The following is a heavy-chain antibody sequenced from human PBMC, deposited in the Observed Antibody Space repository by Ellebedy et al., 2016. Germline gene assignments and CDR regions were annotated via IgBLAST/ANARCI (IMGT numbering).Heavy chain of an antibody. D-gene: IGHD1/OR15-1a*01. V-gene: IGHV4-4*02. CDR3: ARGPPSRNSPNWFDP. J-gene: IGHJ5*02. CDR1: DGSISSNNW. CDR2: IYHSGNT. Sequence: SETLSLTCAVSDGSISSNNWWSWVRQPPGKGLEWIGEIYHSGNTNYNPSLKSRVTISVDKSENQFSLKLTSVTAADTAVYYCARGPPSRNSPNWFDPWGQGTLVIVSS.